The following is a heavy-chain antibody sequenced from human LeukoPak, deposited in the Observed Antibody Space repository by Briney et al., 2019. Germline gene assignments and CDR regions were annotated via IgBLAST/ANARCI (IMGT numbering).Heavy chain of an antibody. CDR3: ARLSGSASPHYFDC. Sequence: GASVMVSCKASGYTFTGYYLHWVRQAPGQGLEWMGWINPNSGEANYAQSFQDRVTMTWDTSISTAYMELSSLRSDDTAVFYCARLSGSASPHYFDCWGQGTLLTVAS. V-gene: IGHV1-2*02. J-gene: IGHJ4*02. CDR2: INPNSGEA. D-gene: IGHD6-19*01. CDR1: GYTFTGYY.